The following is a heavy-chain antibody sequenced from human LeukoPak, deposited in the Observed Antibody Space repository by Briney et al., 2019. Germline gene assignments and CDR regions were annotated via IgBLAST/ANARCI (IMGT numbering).Heavy chain of an antibody. CDR2: INKDESER. CDR3: ARAQPASYNVFADF. D-gene: IGHD1-14*01. Sequence: PGGSLRLSCAASGFTFRNYGMSWLRQTPGKGLEWVANINKDESERYYVASVEGRFTVSRDNGKNSLYLQMNGLRGEDSAVFYCARAQPASYNVFADFWGQGTLVTVSS. V-gene: IGHV3-7*04. CDR1: GFTFRNYG. J-gene: IGHJ4*02.